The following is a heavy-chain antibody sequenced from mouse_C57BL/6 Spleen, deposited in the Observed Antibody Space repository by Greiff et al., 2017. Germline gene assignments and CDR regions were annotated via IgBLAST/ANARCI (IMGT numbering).Heavy chain of an antibody. CDR1: GFTFSSYA. D-gene: IGHD1-1*01. J-gene: IGHJ4*01. CDR2: ISSGGDYI. V-gene: IGHV5-9-1*02. CDR3: TRGPLYYGSSYDYAMDD. Sequence: EVMLVESGEGLVKPGGSLKLSCAASGFTFSSYAMSWVRQTPEKRLEWVAYISSGGDYIYYADTVKGRFTISRDNARNTLYLQMSSLKSEDTAMYYCTRGPLYYGSSYDYAMDDWGQGASVTVYS.